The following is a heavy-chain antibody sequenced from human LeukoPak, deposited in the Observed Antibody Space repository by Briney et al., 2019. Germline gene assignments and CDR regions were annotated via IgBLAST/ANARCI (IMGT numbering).Heavy chain of an antibody. D-gene: IGHD3-10*01. CDR3: ARNLWFGDFDY. Sequence: GGSLRLSCAASGFTFSSYGMSWVRQAPGKGLEWVSGISGGGVSTYYADSVKGRFTISRDNSKNTLYLQMNSLRAEDTAVYYCARNLWFGDFDYWGQGTLVTVSS. CDR2: ISGGGVST. J-gene: IGHJ4*02. V-gene: IGHV3-23*01. CDR1: GFTFSSYG.